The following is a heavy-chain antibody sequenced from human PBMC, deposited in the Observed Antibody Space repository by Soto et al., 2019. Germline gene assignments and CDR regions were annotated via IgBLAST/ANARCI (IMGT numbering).Heavy chain of an antibody. J-gene: IGHJ4*02. D-gene: IGHD3-9*01. CDR2: IKSNSDGGTT. V-gene: IGHV3-15*02. CDR3: TTWGSFLTGYFR. Sequence: EVQLVESGGALVKPGGSLILSCTASGFTFSNAWMNWVRQAPGKGLEWVGRIKSNSDGGTTDDAAPVQGRFTISRDDSKNTVYLQMNSLETEDTGVYYCTTWGSFLTGYFRWGRGTLVTVSS. CDR1: GFTFSNAW.